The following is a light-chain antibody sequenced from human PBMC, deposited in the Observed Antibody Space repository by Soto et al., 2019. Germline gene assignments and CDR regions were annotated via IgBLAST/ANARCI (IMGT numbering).Light chain of an antibody. J-gene: IGKJ1*01. V-gene: IGKV1-33*01. CDR2: DAS. Sequence: DVQMTQSPSSLSASIGDRVTITCQASQDIRKYLNWYQQKPGKAPDLMIHDASNLETGVQSRFSGSGSGTLFTFTISSLQPEDIATYYCQQYDKLVTFGRGTKV. CDR3: QQYDKLVT. CDR1: QDIRKY.